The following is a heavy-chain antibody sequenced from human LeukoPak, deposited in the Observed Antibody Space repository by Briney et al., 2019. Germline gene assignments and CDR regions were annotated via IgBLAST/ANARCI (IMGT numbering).Heavy chain of an antibody. V-gene: IGHV3-66*01. CDR3: ARGPTYYYDSSGYYFDY. CDR2: IYSGGST. Sequence: GSLRLSCAASGFTVSSNYMSWVRQAPGKGLEWVSVIYSGGSTYYADSVKGRFTISRDNSKNTLYLQMNSLRAEDTAVYYCARGPTYYYDSSGYYFDYWGQGTLVTVSS. CDR1: GFTVSSNY. D-gene: IGHD3-22*01. J-gene: IGHJ4*02.